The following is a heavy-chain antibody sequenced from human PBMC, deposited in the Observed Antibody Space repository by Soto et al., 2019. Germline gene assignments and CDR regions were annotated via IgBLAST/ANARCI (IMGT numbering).Heavy chain of an antibody. J-gene: IGHJ4*02. D-gene: IGHD1-1*01. Sequence: ASVKVSCKASGYTFTHYYIHWVRQAPGQGLEWIGWINANNGFTDYAQKFQDRFTMTRDTSINTAYMEVNSLRSDDTALYFCARDHRTGTYSVWGQGTLVTVSS. V-gene: IGHV1-2*02. CDR2: INANNGFT. CDR3: ARDHRTGTYSV. CDR1: GYTFTHYY.